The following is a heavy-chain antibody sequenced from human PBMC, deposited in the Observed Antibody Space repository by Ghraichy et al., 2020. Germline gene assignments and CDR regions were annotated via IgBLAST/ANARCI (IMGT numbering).Heavy chain of an antibody. CDR3: ARPSHLGSYYY. D-gene: IGHD3-10*01. CDR1: GDSISGSNYY. Sequence: SQTLSLTCTVSGDSISGSNYYWGWIRQPPGKGLEWIGSIYYTGTTYYSPSLKSRVTISVDTSKNQFSLNLSSVTAADPAVYYCARPSHLGSYYYWGQGILVTVSS. V-gene: IGHV4-39*01. J-gene: IGHJ4*02. CDR2: IYYTGTT.